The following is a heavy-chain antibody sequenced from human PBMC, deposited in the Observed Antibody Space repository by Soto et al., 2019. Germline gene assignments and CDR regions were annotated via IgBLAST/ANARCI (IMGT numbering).Heavy chain of an antibody. D-gene: IGHD3-22*01. Sequence: EVQLLESGGGLVQPGGSLRLSCPATGFTFSTCAMNWVRQAPGKGLEWVSTITGSGTTTYYADSVKGRFTISRDNFKNTLYLQMNRLRVEDTAVYYCAKARSRSYGSGYPLGDFDSWGQGTLVTVSS. CDR2: ITGSGTTT. CDR1: GFTFSTCA. V-gene: IGHV3-23*01. J-gene: IGHJ4*02. CDR3: AKARSRSYGSGYPLGDFDS.